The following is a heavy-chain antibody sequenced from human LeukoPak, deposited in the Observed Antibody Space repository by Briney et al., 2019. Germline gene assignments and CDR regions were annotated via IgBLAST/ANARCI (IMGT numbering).Heavy chain of an antibody. D-gene: IGHD5-12*01. V-gene: IGHV3-74*01. J-gene: IGHJ4*02. CDR1: GFTFSNYC. CDR2: INSDGGFT. Sequence: PGGSLRLSCAASGFTFSNYCMHWVRQAPGKGLVWVSRINSDGGFTNYADSVKGRFTISRDNAKNTLYLQMNSLRAEDTAVYYCARAPCGSDYDLYFDYWGQGTLVTVSS. CDR3: ARAPCGSDYDLYFDY.